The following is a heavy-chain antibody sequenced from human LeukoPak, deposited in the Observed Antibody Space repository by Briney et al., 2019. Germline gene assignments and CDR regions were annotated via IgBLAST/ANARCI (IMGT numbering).Heavy chain of an antibody. V-gene: IGHV3-48*03. Sequence: PGGSLRLSCAASGFTFSSYEMNWVRQAPGKGLEWVSYISSSGSTIYYADSVKGRFTISRDNAKNSLYLQMNSLRAEDTAVYYCARDPGIAPRIGYFDYWGQGTLVTVSS. CDR2: ISSSGSTI. CDR1: GFTFSSYE. CDR3: ARDPGIAPRIGYFDY. D-gene: IGHD6-13*01. J-gene: IGHJ4*02.